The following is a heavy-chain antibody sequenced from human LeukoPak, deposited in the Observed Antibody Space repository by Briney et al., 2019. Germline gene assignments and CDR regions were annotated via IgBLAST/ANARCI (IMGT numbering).Heavy chain of an antibody. Sequence: VSVKVSCKASGYTFINYDINWVRQATGQGLEWMGWMNPNSGNTGYAQKFQGRVTMTRNTSISTAYMELSSLRSEDTAVYYCARDGRVVAATYYYYYGMDVWGQGTTVTVSS. CDR1: GYTFINYD. J-gene: IGHJ6*02. CDR3: ARDGRVVAATYYYYYGMDV. D-gene: IGHD2-15*01. V-gene: IGHV1-8*01. CDR2: MNPNSGNT.